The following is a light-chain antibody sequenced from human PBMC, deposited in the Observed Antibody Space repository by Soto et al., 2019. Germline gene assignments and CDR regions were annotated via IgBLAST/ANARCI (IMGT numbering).Light chain of an antibody. V-gene: IGLV2-8*01. CDR3: RSYAGSKNVV. CDR2: EVT. Sequence: QSVLTQPPSASGFPGQTVTISCTGTSSDVGYYYDVSWYQQHPGKAPKLVIYEVTKRPSGVPDRVSASKSGNTASLTVSGLRAEDEADYYCRSYAGSKNVVFGGGTKLTVL. CDR1: SSDVGYYYD. J-gene: IGLJ2*01.